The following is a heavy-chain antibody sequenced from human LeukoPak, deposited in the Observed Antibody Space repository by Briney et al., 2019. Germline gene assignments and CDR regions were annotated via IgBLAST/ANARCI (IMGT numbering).Heavy chain of an antibody. J-gene: IGHJ6*03. CDR3: ARVWTGQWPPHYYYMDV. V-gene: IGHV3-21*01. CDR2: ISSSSSYI. Sequence: GGSLRLSCVVSGFTFCTFTMNWVRQAPGKGLEWVSCISSSSSYIYYADSVKGRFTISRDNAKNSLYLQMNSLRAEDTAVYYCARVWTGQWPPHYYYMDVWGKGTTVTISS. D-gene: IGHD6-19*01. CDR1: GFTFCTFT.